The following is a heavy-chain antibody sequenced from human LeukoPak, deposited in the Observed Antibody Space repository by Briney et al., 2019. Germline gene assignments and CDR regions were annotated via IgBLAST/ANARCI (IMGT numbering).Heavy chain of an antibody. J-gene: IGHJ6*02. CDR2: ISYDGSNK. D-gene: IGHD2-2*01. CDR3: ARGLQLLMYGMDV. V-gene: IGHV3-30-3*01. Sequence: PGGALTLTCAASGCIFSSYAMHWVRQPPGKGLEWVGVISYDGSNKYYADSVKGRFTISRDNSKNTLYLQMNSLRAEDTAVYYCARGLQLLMYGMDVWGQGTTVTVSS. CDR1: GCIFSSYA.